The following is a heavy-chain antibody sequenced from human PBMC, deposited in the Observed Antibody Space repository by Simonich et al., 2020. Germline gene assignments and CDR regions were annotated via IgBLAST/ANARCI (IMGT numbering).Heavy chain of an antibody. D-gene: IGHD6-19*01. CDR2: IYYSGST. CDR1: GGSISSYY. J-gene: IGHJ2*01. CDR3: ARGISSGWYWYFDL. Sequence: QVQLQESGPGLVKPSETLSLTCTVSGGSISSYYWSWIRQPPGKGLEWIGYIYYSGSTNYNPSLKSLVTISVDTSKNQFSLKLSSVTAADTAVYYCARGISSGWYWYFDLWGRGTLVTVSS. V-gene: IGHV4-59*01.